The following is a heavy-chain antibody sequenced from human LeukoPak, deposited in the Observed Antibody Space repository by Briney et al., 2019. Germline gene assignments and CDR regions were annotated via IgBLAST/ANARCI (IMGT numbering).Heavy chain of an antibody. CDR3: ARASVSGWYDWFDP. D-gene: IGHD6-19*01. Sequence: SETLSLTCAVSGGSISSNNWWGWVRQPPGKGLEWIGEIYHSGSPNYNPSLKSRVTISVDTSKNQFSLKLSSVTAADTAVYYCARASVSGWYDWFDPWGQGTLVTVSS. CDR2: IYHSGSP. CDR1: GGSISSNNW. V-gene: IGHV4-4*02. J-gene: IGHJ5*02.